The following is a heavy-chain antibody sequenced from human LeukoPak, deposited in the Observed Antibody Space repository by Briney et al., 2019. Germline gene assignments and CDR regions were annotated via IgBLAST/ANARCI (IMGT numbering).Heavy chain of an antibody. CDR1: GFTFSVYA. CDR3: VRNSGGSAAHPFDY. V-gene: IGHV3-23*01. CDR2: ISGSGDST. J-gene: IGHJ4*02. D-gene: IGHD6-13*01. Sequence: GGSLRLSCAASGFTFSVYAMSWVRQAPGKGLEWVSGISGSGDSTFYADAVKGRFAISRDNSKNTLYLQMNSLRAEDTALYYCVRNSGGSAAHPFDYWGQGTLVTVSS.